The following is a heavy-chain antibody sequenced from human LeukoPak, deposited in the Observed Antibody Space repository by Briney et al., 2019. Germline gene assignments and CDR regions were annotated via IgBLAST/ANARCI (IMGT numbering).Heavy chain of an antibody. CDR3: AKEHGVLWFGELLRVYFDY. D-gene: IGHD3-10*01. Sequence: PGGSLRLSCAASGFTFSSYAMSWVRQAPGKGLEWVSAISGSGGSTYYADSVKGRFTISRDNSKNTLYLQMNSLRAEDTAVYYCAKEHGVLWFGELLRVYFDYWGQGTLVTVSS. J-gene: IGHJ4*02. CDR2: ISGSGGST. CDR1: GFTFSSYA. V-gene: IGHV3-23*01.